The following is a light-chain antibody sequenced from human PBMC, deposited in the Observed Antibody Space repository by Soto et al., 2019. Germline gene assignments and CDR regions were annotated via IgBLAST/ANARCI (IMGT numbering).Light chain of an antibody. J-gene: IGKJ1*01. Sequence: EVLLTQSPGTLSLSPGERATLSCRATQSVSNFLAWYQQRPGQAPSLLMYGASSRATGIPDRFSGSGSGTEFPLTISRLEPEDFALYYCHQYRTSPWTFGKGTKVEIK. CDR1: QSVSNF. CDR2: GAS. CDR3: HQYRTSPWT. V-gene: IGKV3-20*01.